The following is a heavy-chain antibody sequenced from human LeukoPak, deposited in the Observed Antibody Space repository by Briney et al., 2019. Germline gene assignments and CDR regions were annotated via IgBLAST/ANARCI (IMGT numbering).Heavy chain of an antibody. V-gene: IGHV1-69*13. D-gene: IGHD3-22*01. CDR2: IIPIFGTA. CDR1: GGTFSSYA. CDR3: ASDTYYYDSSGSSIP. Sequence: GASVKVSCKASGGTFSSYAISWVRQAPGQGLEWMGGIIPIFGTANYAQKFQGRVTITVDESTSTAYMELSSLRSEDTAVYYCASDTYYYDSSGSSIPWGQGTLVTVSS. J-gene: IGHJ5*02.